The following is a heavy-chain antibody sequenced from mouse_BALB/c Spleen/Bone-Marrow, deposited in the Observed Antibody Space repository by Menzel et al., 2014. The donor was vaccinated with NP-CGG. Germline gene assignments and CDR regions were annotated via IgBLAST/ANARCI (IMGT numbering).Heavy chain of an antibody. J-gene: IGHJ3*01. V-gene: IGHV7-3*02. CDR2: IRNKANGYTT. Sequence: EVQLQESGGGLVQPGGSLRLSCATSGFTFTDNYMSWVRQPPGKALEWLGLIRNKANGYTTEYSASVKGRFTISRDNSQSTLYLQMNTLRAEDSATYYCARDSDWFAYWGQGTLVTVSA. CDR1: GFTFTDNY. CDR3: ARDSDWFAY.